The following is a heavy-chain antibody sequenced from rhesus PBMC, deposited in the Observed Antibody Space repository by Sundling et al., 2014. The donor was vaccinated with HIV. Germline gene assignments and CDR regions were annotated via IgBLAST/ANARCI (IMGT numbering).Heavy chain of an antibody. CDR3: ARGPYGDSSFDF. D-gene: IGHD4-17*01. V-gene: IGHV4-147*01. Sequence: QVQLQESGPGLVKPSETLSLTCAVSGASISTTYWSWIRQPPGKGLEWIGRIYGSSGSTSYSPSLTSRVTISTDTSKNQFSLKLTSVTAADTAVYYCARGPYGDSSFDFWGQGLLVTVSS. CDR1: GASISTTY. CDR2: IYGSSGST. J-gene: IGHJ4*01.